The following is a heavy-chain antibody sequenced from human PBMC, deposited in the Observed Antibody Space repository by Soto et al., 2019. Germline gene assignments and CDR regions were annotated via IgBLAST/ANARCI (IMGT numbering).Heavy chain of an antibody. CDR3: ARDLPCEYSSSSGDAFDI. CDR2: INAGNGNT. V-gene: IGHV1-3*01. D-gene: IGHD6-6*01. CDR1: GYTFTSYA. J-gene: IGHJ3*02. Sequence: ASVKVSCKASGYTFTSYAMHWVRQAPGQRLEWMGWINAGNGNTKYSQKFQGRVTITRDTSASTAYMELSSLRSEDTAVYYCARDLPCEYSSSSGDAFDIWGQGTMVTVSS.